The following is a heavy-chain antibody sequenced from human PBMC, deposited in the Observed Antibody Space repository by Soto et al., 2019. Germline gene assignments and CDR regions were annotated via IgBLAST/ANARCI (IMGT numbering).Heavy chain of an antibody. D-gene: IGHD6-19*01. CDR1: GFTFSSYY. V-gene: IGHV3-7*03. CDR3: AGGSGWLFDS. Sequence: GGSLRLSCAASGFTFSSYYMTWVRQAPGKGLEWVANIKQDGSEKFYVDSVKGRFSISRDNAKNSLYLQMNSLRAEDTAVYYCAGGSGWLFDSWGQGTLVTVS. J-gene: IGHJ4*02. CDR2: IKQDGSEK.